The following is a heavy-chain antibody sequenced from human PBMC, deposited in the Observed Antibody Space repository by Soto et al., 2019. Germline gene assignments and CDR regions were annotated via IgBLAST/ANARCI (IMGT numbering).Heavy chain of an antibody. D-gene: IGHD6-19*01. J-gene: IGHJ5*02. CDR3: ARAVDGWRNWFDP. Sequence: SETLSLTCTVSGGSISSYYWSWIRQPPGKGLEWIGYIYYSGSTNYNPSLKSRVTISVDTSKNQFSLKLSSVTAADTAVYYCARAVDGWRNWFDPWGQGTLVTVSS. CDR1: GGSISSYY. V-gene: IGHV4-59*01. CDR2: IYYSGST.